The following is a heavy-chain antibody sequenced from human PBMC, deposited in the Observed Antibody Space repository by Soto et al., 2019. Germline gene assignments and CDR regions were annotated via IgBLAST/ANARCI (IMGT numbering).Heavy chain of an antibody. D-gene: IGHD3-22*01. CDR1: EFTFSNYA. V-gene: IGHV3-23*01. J-gene: IGHJ4*02. Sequence: EVQLLESGGGLVQPGGSLRLSCAASEFTFSNYAMSWVRQAPGKGLEWVSAISYGGGTTYYADSVKGRFTISRDNSKNTLYLQMNSLRAEDTAVYYCAKNPGYYYDSTVYHFDYWGQGTLVTVSS. CDR3: AKNPGYYYDSTVYHFDY. CDR2: ISYGGGTT.